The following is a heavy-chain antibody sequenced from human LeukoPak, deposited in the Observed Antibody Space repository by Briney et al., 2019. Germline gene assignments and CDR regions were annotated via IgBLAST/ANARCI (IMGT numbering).Heavy chain of an antibody. Sequence: GGSLRLSCAASGFTFSSYWMNWARQAPGKGLEWVASINHNGNVNYYVDSVKGRFTISRDNAKNSLYLQMSSLRAEDTAVYFCARGGGLDVWGQGATVTVSS. CDR1: GFTFSSYW. D-gene: IGHD3-16*01. CDR2: INHNGNVN. J-gene: IGHJ6*02. CDR3: ARGGGLDV. V-gene: IGHV3-7*03.